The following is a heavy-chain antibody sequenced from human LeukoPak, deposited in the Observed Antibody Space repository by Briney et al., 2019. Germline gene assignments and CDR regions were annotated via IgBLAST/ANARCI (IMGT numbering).Heavy chain of an antibody. V-gene: IGHV3-23*01. CDR1: GFTFSSYA. D-gene: IGHD5-12*01. CDR3: AKGTATSGYDIFDY. CDR2: ISGSGGST. Sequence: GGSLRLSCAACGFTFSSYAMSWVRQARGEGLEWVSAISGSGGSTYYADSVKGGFTISRDNSKNTLYLQMNSLRAEDTAVYYCAKGTATSGYDIFDYWGQGTLVTVSS. J-gene: IGHJ4*02.